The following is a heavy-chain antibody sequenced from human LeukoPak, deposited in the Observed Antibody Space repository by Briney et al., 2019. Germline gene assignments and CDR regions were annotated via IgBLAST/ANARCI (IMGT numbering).Heavy chain of an antibody. V-gene: IGHV1-24*01. CDR3: ATGLYQELRYDY. Sequence: ASVKVSCKVSGYTLTELSMHWVRQAPGKGLEWMGGFDPEDGETIYAQKSQGRVTMTEDTSTDTAYMELSSLRSEDTAVYYCATGLYQELRYDYWGQGTLVAVSS. D-gene: IGHD1-26*01. CDR2: FDPEDGET. J-gene: IGHJ4*02. CDR1: GYTLTELS.